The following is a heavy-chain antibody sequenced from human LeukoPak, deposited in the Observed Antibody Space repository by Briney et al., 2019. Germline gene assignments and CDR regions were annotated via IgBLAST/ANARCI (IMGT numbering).Heavy chain of an antibody. V-gene: IGHV3-21*01. CDR1: GFTFSSYS. Sequence: GGSLRLSCAASGFTFSSYSMNWVRQAPGKGLEWVSSISSSSSSYIYYADSVKGRFTISRDNAKNPLYLQMNSLRAEDTAVYYCARGGAVAPKFNFDYWGQGTLVTVSS. CDR3: ARGGAVAPKFNFDY. CDR2: ISSSSSSYI. J-gene: IGHJ4*02. D-gene: IGHD6-19*01.